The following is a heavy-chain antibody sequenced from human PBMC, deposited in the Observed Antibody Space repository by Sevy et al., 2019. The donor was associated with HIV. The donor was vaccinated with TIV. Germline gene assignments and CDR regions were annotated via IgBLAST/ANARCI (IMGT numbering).Heavy chain of an antibody. CDR1: GFTFGDYN. CDR3: SRAITHITLNRVVTPYYFDY. Sequence: GGSLRLSCTAFGFTFGDYNINWLRQAPGKGLEWVGFIRTKTYGGTTEYAASVKGRFTISRDDSKSIAYLQMNSLKTEDTAVYYCSRAITHITLNRVVTPYYFDYWGQGTLVTVSS. V-gene: IGHV3-49*03. CDR2: IRTKTYGGTT. J-gene: IGHJ4*02. D-gene: IGHD2-15*01.